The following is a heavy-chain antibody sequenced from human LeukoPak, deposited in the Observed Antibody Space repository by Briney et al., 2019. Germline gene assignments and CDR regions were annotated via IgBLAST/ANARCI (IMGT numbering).Heavy chain of an antibody. CDR1: GYTFTSYA. CDR3: ARGGNVLRFLEWLSHWTYYFDY. D-gene: IGHD3-3*01. V-gene: IGHV1-2*02. J-gene: IGHJ4*02. CDR2: INPNSGGT. Sequence: GASVKVSCKASGYTFTSYAMNWVRQAPGQGLEWMGWINPNSGGTNYAQKFQGRVTMTRDTSISTAYMELSRLRSDDTAVYYCARGGNVLRFLEWLSHWTYYFDYWGQGTLVTVSS.